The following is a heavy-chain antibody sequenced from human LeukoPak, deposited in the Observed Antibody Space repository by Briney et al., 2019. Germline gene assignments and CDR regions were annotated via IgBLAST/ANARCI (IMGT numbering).Heavy chain of an antibody. CDR1: GFTFSSYA. CDR3: AKPSSTGWYVDS. Sequence: PGESLRLSCAASGFTFSSYAMSWVRQAPGKGLEWVSEITSRGSNTYYADSVKGRLAISRDNSKKTLYLQMNSLRAEDTAIYYCAKPSSTGWYVDSWGQGTLVTVSS. J-gene: IGHJ4*02. D-gene: IGHD6-19*01. V-gene: IGHV3-23*01. CDR2: ITSRGSNT.